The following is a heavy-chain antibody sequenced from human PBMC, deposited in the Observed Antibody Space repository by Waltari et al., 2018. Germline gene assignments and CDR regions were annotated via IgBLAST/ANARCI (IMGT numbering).Heavy chain of an antibody. CDR3: ALSSGVVKGYLDY. Sequence: EVQLVESGGGLIQPGMSLRLSCAAPGFTNSTNYISWVRQAPGKGLEWVSVFYGGGSSYHADSVKGRFTVSRDASKNTVYLQMNSLTAEDTAVYYCALSSGVVKGYLDYWGQGTLVTVSS. J-gene: IGHJ4*02. CDR2: FYGGGSS. CDR1: GFTNSTNY. D-gene: IGHD3-3*01. V-gene: IGHV3-53*02.